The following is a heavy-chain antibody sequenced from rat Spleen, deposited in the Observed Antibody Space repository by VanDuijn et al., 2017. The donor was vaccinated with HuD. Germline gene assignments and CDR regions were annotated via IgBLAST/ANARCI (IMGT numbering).Heavy chain of an antibody. Sequence: EVQLVESGGGLVQPGRSLKLSCAVSGFTFSNYGMAWVRQAPTKGLEWVATSSYDGSNTYYRDSVKGRFTISRDNAESTLYLRLNSLRSEDTATYYCAKDREYYGYNPFAYWGQGVMVTVSS. CDR2: SSYDGSNT. CDR3: AKDREYYGYNPFAY. V-gene: IGHV5-29*01. D-gene: IGHD1-9*01. J-gene: IGHJ2*01. CDR1: GFTFSNYG.